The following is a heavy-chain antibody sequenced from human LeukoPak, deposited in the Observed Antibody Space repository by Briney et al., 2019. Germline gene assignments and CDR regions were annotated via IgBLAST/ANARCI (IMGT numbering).Heavy chain of an antibody. D-gene: IGHD3-9*01. Sequence: GGSLRLSCAASGFTFSSYSMNWVRQAPGKGLEWVSYISSSSSTIYYADSVKGRFTISRDNAKNSLYLQMNSLRAEDTAVYYCAKGHPKLRYFDWLFNYWGQGTLVTVSS. CDR2: ISSSSSTI. CDR3: AKGHPKLRYFDWLFNY. V-gene: IGHV3-48*01. J-gene: IGHJ4*02. CDR1: GFTFSSYS.